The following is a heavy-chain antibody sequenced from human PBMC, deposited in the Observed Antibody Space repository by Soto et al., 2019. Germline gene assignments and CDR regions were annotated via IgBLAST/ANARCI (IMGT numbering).Heavy chain of an antibody. J-gene: IGHJ4*02. Sequence: QLQLQESGPGLVKPSETLSLSCTVSGGSISSSTYYLGWIRQPPGKGLEWIGSIYYSGSTYYNPSLKSRVTIIADTSKNQFSLKLSSVTAADTAVYYCARHDAYCESVVCNVRYFDSWGQGTLVTVSS. CDR1: GGSISSSTYY. CDR2: IYYSGST. V-gene: IGHV4-39*01. CDR3: ARHDAYCESVVCNVRYFDS. D-gene: IGHD2-21*01.